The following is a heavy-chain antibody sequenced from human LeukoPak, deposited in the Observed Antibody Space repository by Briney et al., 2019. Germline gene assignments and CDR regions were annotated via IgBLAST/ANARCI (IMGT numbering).Heavy chain of an antibody. CDR1: GYTFTGYY. D-gene: IGHD5-24*01. CDR3: ARDQGEMATTGAFDI. J-gene: IGHJ3*02. Sequence: ASVNVSCKASGYTFTGYYMHWVRQAPGQGLEWMGWINPNSGGTNYAQKFQGRVTMTRDTSISTAYMELSRLRSDDTAVYYCARDQGEMATTGAFDIWGQGTMVTVSS. CDR2: INPNSGGT. V-gene: IGHV1-2*02.